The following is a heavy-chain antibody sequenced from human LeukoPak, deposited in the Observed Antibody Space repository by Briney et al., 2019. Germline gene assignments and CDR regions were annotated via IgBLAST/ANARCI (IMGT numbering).Heavy chain of an antibody. J-gene: IGHJ4*02. Sequence: PGGSLRLSCAASGFTFSSYSMNWVRQAPGKGLEWVSSISSSSSYIYYADSAKGRFTISRDNAKNSLYLQMNSLRAEDTAVYYCTSPYYYDSSGYSPFDYWGQGTLVTVSS. CDR3: TSPYYYDSSGYSPFDY. D-gene: IGHD3-22*01. CDR1: GFTFSSYS. V-gene: IGHV3-21*01. CDR2: ISSSSSYI.